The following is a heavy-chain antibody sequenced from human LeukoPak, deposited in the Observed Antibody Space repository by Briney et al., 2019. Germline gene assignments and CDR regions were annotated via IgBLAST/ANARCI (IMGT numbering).Heavy chain of an antibody. Sequence: ASVKVSCKASGYSFISYDINWVRQAPGQRLEWMGWINAGNGNTKYSQKFQGRVTITRDTSASTAYMELSSLRSEDTAVYYCARLVVVAATGDYWGQGTLVTVSS. D-gene: IGHD2-15*01. CDR1: GYSFISYD. V-gene: IGHV1-3*01. CDR3: ARLVVVAATGDY. CDR2: INAGNGNT. J-gene: IGHJ4*02.